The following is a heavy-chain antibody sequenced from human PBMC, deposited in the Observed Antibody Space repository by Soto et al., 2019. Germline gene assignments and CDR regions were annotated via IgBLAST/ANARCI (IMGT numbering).Heavy chain of an antibody. CDR2: REQDGSEK. CDR1: AFTFSSYW. D-gene: IGHD2-21*02. CDR3: ARDGPFVSVTPPGYYYGMGV. Sequence: PGGSLRRSGAACAFTFSSYWISWVRQAPGKGLEWVASREQDGSEKYYVDSVKGRVTISRDNAKNSLYLQITSLRAEDTAVYYCARDGPFVSVTPPGYYYGMGVCGQGTTVTVSS. V-gene: IGHV3-7*03. J-gene: IGHJ6*02.